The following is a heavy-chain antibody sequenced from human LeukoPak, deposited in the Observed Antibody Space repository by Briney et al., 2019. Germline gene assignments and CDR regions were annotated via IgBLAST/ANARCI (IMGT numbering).Heavy chain of an antibody. CDR1: GYTFTGYY. J-gene: IGHJ4*02. Sequence: ASVKVSCKASGYTFTGYYMHWVRQAPGQGLEWMGWINPNSGGTNYAQKFQGRVTMTRDTSISTAYMELSRLRSDDTAVYYCARDLSVAGTTGDYWGQGTLVTVFS. D-gene: IGHD6-19*01. CDR3: ARDLSVAGTTGDY. CDR2: INPNSGGT. V-gene: IGHV1-2*02.